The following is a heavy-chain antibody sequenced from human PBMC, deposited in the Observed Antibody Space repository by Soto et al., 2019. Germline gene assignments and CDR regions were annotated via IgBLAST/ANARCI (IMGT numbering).Heavy chain of an antibody. CDR3: ARDGTLYDSSAYYYIY. Sequence: SVKVSCKASGGTFSRHTITWVRQAPGQGLEWMGGITPMFGTPNYAQKFQGRVTITADESTSTAYMELSSLRSEDTAMYYCARDGTLYDSSAYYYIYWGPGTIFTVYS. CDR1: GGTFSRHT. V-gene: IGHV1-69*13. D-gene: IGHD3-22*01. J-gene: IGHJ4*02. CDR2: ITPMFGTP.